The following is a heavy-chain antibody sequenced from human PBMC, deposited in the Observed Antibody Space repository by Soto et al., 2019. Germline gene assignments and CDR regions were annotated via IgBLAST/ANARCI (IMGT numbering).Heavy chain of an antibody. CDR3: ARGQRFSDWFDP. V-gene: IGHV4-4*07. CDR1: GGAISTYY. Sequence: SETLSLTCTVSGGAISTYYWTWIRQPAGKGLEWIGRIYSSGSTKYNPSLQSRVTMSLDTSNNQFSLRLTSVTAADTAVYYCARGQRFSDWFDPWGQGTLVTVAS. D-gene: IGHD3-3*01. CDR2: IYSSGST. J-gene: IGHJ5*02.